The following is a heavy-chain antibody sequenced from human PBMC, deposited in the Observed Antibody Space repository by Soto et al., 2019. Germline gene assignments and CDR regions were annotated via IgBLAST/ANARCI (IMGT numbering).Heavy chain of an antibody. J-gene: IGHJ5*02. Sequence: ASVKVSCKASGYTFTSYGISWVRQAPGQGLEWMGWISAYNGNTNYAQKLQGRVTMTTDTSTSTAYMELRSLRSDDTAVYYCARASSTSPKYYYGSGSYSRGLSYNWCDPWCQGTLVTFSS. CDR1: GYTFTSYG. CDR2: ISAYNGNT. D-gene: IGHD3-10*01. CDR3: ARASSTSPKYYYGSGSYSRGLSYNWCDP. V-gene: IGHV1-18*01.